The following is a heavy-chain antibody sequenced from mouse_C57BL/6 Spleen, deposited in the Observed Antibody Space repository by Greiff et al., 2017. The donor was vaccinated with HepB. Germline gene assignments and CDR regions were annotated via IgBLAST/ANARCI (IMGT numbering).Heavy chain of an antibody. CDR3: ARGPYYGSAWFAY. Sequence: VQLQQPGAELVKPGASVKLSCKASGYTFTSYWMHWVKQRPGQGLEWIGMIHPNSGSTNYNEKFKSKATLTVDKSSSTAYMQLSSLTSEDSAVYYCARGPYYGSAWFAYWGQGTLVTVSA. CDR1: GYTFTSYW. D-gene: IGHD1-1*01. CDR2: IHPNSGST. V-gene: IGHV1-64*01. J-gene: IGHJ3*01.